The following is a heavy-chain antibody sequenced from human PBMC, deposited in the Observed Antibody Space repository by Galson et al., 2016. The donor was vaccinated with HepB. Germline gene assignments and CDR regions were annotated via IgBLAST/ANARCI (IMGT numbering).Heavy chain of an antibody. CDR2: SSGSGDNT. V-gene: IGHV3-23*01. D-gene: IGHD1-1*01. Sequence: SLRLSCAASKFTCSTCAKSWGRQAPGKGLEWVSTSSGSGDNTLHAESVKGRFPISRDNPRNTLFLQMNSLTAEDTAVYYCAKDAKRMPTGNGGIYDYWGQGTLVTVSS. J-gene: IGHJ4*02. CDR1: KFTCSTCA. CDR3: AKDAKRMPTGNGGIYDY.